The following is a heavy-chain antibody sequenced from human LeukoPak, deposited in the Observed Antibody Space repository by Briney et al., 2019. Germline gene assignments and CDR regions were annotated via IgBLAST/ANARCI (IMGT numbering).Heavy chain of an antibody. D-gene: IGHD4-23*01. Sequence: TGGSLRLSCAASGFTFSTFAINWVRQAPGKGLEWVSAISGSGESSYYADSVKGRFTISRDNTKNSLYLQMNSLRAEDTALYYCARANSYGANSNFDYWGQGTLVTVSS. V-gene: IGHV3-23*01. CDR1: GFTFSTFA. J-gene: IGHJ4*02. CDR2: ISGSGESS. CDR3: ARANSYGANSNFDY.